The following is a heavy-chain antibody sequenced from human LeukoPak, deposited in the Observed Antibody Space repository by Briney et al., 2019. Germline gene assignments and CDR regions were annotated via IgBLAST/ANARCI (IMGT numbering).Heavy chain of an antibody. V-gene: IGHV4-39*01. CDR1: GASISNSNSY. Sequence: KPSETLSLTCTVSGASISNSNSYWGWVRQPPGKGLEWIGTIYYSGNTYYTPSLKSRVTISVDTSKNQFSLRLSSVTAADTAVYFCMRREEEDGYNAKPFDFWGQGTLVTVPS. J-gene: IGHJ4*02. CDR3: MRREEEDGYNAKPFDF. CDR2: IYYSGNT. D-gene: IGHD5-24*01.